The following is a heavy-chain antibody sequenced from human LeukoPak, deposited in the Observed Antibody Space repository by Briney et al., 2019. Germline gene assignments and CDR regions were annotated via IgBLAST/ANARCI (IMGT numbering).Heavy chain of an antibody. J-gene: IGHJ4*02. D-gene: IGHD4-17*01. CDR3: AKDAFLGDYEWVFDY. CDR2: ISYDGSNK. CDR1: GVSFSSYG. Sequence: GGSLRLSCAASGVSFSSYGMHWVRQGPGKGLEWVAVISYDGSNKYYADSVKGRFTISRDNSKNTLYLQMNSLRAEDTAVYYCAKDAFLGDYEWVFDYWGQGNLVSVPS. V-gene: IGHV3-30*18.